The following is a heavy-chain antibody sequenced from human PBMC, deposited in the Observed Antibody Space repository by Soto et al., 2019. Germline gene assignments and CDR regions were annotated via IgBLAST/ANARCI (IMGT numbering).Heavy chain of an antibody. V-gene: IGHV1-69*02. J-gene: IGHJ4*02. CDR3: ARGPLVVLIYFES. Sequence: QVQLVQSGTEVKKPGSSVKVSCKASGGTFRNYPINWVRQAPGQGLEWMGSIFPLTDIPDYAQNFQAILTISADKSTSTAYMELSSLTSDDTAMYFCARGPLVVLIYFESWGQGTLVTVSS. CDR1: GGTFRNYP. CDR2: IFPLTDIP.